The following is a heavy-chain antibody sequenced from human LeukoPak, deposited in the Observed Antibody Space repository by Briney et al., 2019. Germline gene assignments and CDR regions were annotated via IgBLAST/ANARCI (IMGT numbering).Heavy chain of an antibody. CDR1: GGSINTYY. Sequence: SETLSLTCTVSGGSINTYYWSWIRQPPGKGLEWIGCINYSGTTNYNPSLKNRVTISVDTSKNHFSLRLTSVTAADTAVYYCAREPRLYCSGSSCFQSYYFDLWGLGALVPVSS. CDR3: AREPRLYCSGSSCFQSYYFDL. V-gene: IGHV4-59*01. CDR2: INYSGTT. D-gene: IGHD2-15*01. J-gene: IGHJ2*01.